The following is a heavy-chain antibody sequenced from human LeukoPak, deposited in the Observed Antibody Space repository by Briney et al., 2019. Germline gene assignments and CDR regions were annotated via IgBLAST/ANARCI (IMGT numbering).Heavy chain of an antibody. V-gene: IGHV3-48*04. CDR1: GFTFSSYS. CDR3: ARKEHDYNYWYFNF. CDR2: ISSSSSTI. D-gene: IGHD4-11*01. J-gene: IGHJ2*01. Sequence: GGSLRLSCAASGFTFSSYSMNWVRQAPGKGLEWVSYISSSSSTIYYADSVKGRFTISRDNAKNSLYLQMNSLRAEDTAVYYCARKEHDYNYWYFNFWGRGTLVTVSS.